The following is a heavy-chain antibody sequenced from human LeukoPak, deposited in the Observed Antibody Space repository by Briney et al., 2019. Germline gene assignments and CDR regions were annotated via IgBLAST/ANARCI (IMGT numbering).Heavy chain of an antibody. J-gene: IGHJ4*02. CDR3: ARETGSYYDSSGYYYGGFYFDY. D-gene: IGHD3-22*01. CDR2: IYTSGST. CDR1: GGSISSYY. V-gene: IGHV4-4*07. Sequence: SETLSLTCTVSGGSISSYYWSWIRQPAGKGLEWIGRIYTSGSTNYNPSLKSRATMSVDTSKNQFSLKLSSVTAADTAVYYCARETGSYYDSSGYYYGGFYFDYWGQGALVTVSS.